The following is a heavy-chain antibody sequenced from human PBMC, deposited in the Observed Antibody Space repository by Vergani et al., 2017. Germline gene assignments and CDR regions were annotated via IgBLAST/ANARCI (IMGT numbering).Heavy chain of an antibody. J-gene: IGHJ6*02. Sequence: QVQLVQSGAEVGKPGASVKISCKASGYTFTAYYIHWVRQAPEQGLEWVGVISPDGFSTFYAQKFQGRVTITADESTSTAYMELSSLRSEDTAVYYCASFDCSGGSCSFAPYYYYGMDVWGQGTTVTVSS. CDR2: ISPDGFST. CDR3: ASFDCSGGSCSFAPYYYYGMDV. D-gene: IGHD2-15*01. V-gene: IGHV1-46*01. CDR1: GYTFTAYY.